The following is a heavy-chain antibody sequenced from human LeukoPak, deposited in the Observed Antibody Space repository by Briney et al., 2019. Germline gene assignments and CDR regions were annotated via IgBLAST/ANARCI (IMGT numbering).Heavy chain of an antibody. D-gene: IGHD3/OR15-3a*01. V-gene: IGHV1-24*01. Sequence: GASVKVSCKVSGDTLIELAIHWVRQAPGKGLEWMGGLDPEDGATVYAQKFEGRVTMTEDTTTETAYMELSSVTSEDTAVYYCGTARQYADFAGYPWYYGLDVWGQGTTVTVSS. CDR3: GTARQYADFAGYPWYYGLDV. J-gene: IGHJ6*02. CDR2: LDPEDGAT. CDR1: GDTLIELA.